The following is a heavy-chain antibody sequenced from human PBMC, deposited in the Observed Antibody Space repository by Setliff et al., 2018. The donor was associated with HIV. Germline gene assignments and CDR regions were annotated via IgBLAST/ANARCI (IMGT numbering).Heavy chain of an antibody. V-gene: IGHV3-11*05. CDR2: ISSSSTYT. CDR1: GFTFSDYY. J-gene: IGHJ4*02. CDR3: ARDRWFSNNWYSDY. Sequence: GGSLRLSCTASGFTFSDYYMSWIRQAPGKGLEWVSYISSSSTYTNYLDSVKGRFTISRDNAENSLFLQMTGLRPEDTAMYYCARDRWFSNNWYSDYWGQGT. D-gene: IGHD6-13*01.